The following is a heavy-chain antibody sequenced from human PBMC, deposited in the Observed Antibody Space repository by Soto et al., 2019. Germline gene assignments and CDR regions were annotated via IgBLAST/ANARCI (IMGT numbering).Heavy chain of an antibody. CDR3: ARDPFYSGSNLQVGFFDS. CDR2: INPYNDNT. V-gene: IGHV1-18*01. D-gene: IGHD1-26*01. Sequence: QVQRVQSGPEVKKPGASVRVSCKTSNYTFSSFGISWRRQAPGQGLEWMGWINPYNDNTNYAHNVQGRVTMSTDTSTSTAYMELRSLRSDDTAVYYCARDPFYSGSNLQVGFFDSWGQGTLVTVSS. CDR1: NYTFSSFG. J-gene: IGHJ4*02.